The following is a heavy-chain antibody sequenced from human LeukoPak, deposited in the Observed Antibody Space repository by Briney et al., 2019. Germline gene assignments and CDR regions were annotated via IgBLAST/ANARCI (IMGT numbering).Heavy chain of an antibody. Sequence: SETLSLTCTVSGGSIRSYYWSWIRQPPGKELEWIGYIYYNGNTNYNPSLKSRVTISVDTSKNQLSLKLSSVTAADTAVYYCARTSYYYGSGSYGLFDYWGQGTLVTVSS. D-gene: IGHD3-10*01. CDR2: IYYNGNT. J-gene: IGHJ4*02. V-gene: IGHV4-59*08. CDR1: GGSIRSYY. CDR3: ARTSYYYGSGSYGLFDY.